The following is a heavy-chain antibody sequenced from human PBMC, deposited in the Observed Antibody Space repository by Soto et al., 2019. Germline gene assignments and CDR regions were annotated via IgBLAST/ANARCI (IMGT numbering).Heavy chain of an antibody. Sequence: SETLSLTCTVSGGSMSSYYWNWVRQPAGRGLEWIGRIYARGDTNYNPSLKSRVTMFVDRSTNEFSLRLTSVTAADTAVYYCAGIGEEVYYRMDVWGQGNTVTV. D-gene: IGHD1-26*01. CDR1: GGSMSSYY. CDR3: AGIGEEVYYRMDV. J-gene: IGHJ6*02. V-gene: IGHV4-4*07. CDR2: IYARGDT.